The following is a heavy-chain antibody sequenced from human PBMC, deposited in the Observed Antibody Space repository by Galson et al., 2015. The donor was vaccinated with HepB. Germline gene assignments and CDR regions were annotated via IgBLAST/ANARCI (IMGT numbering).Heavy chain of an antibody. D-gene: IGHD2-2*01. Sequence: SLRLSCAASGFTFGDYAMSWVRQAPGKGLEWVGFIRSKAYGGTTEYAASVKGRFTISRDDSKSIAYLQMNSLKTEDTAVYYCTRDLGIVVVPAAPQSDDDYWGQGTLVTVSS. V-gene: IGHV3-49*04. CDR1: GFTFGDYA. J-gene: IGHJ4*02. CDR3: TRDLGIVVVPAAPQSDDDY. CDR2: IRSKAYGGTT.